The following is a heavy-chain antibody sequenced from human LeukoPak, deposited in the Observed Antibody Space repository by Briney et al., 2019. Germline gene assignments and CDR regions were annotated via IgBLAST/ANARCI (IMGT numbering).Heavy chain of an antibody. CDR3: ATSLSGSYYYDY. V-gene: IGHV1-2*02. D-gene: IGHD1-26*01. CDR2: INPNSGGT. CDR1: GYTFTGYY. J-gene: IGHJ4*02. Sequence: ASVKVFCKASGYTFTGYYMHWVRQAPGQGLEWMGWINPNSGGTNYAQKFQGRVTMTRDTSISTAYMELSRLRSDDTAVYYCATSLSGSYYYDYWGQGTLVTVSS.